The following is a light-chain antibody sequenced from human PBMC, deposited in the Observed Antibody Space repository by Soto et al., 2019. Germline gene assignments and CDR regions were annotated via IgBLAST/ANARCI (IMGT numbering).Light chain of an antibody. CDR1: SSDVGGYNY. CDR3: SSYTSTDTSV. CDR2: EVS. J-gene: IGLJ1*01. Sequence: QSALTQPASVSGSPGQSITISCTGTSSDVGGYNYVSWYQQHPGEAPKLMIYEVSNQPSGVSNRFSGSKSGNTASLTISGLQAEDEADYYCSSYTSTDTSVFGTWTKPTVL. V-gene: IGLV2-14*01.